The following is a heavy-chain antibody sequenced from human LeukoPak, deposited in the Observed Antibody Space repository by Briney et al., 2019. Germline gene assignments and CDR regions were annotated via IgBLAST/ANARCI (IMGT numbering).Heavy chain of an antibody. CDR1: GFTFSDYL. J-gene: IGHJ3*02. CDR2: IKADGSEK. Sequence: GGSLRLSCAASGFTFSDYLMTWVRQAPGKGLEWVPNIKADGSEKYYADSVRGRFTIIRDNAKNSLYLQMNSLRAEDTAVYYCARVRRMWNYHWDAFDIWGQGTMVTVSS. V-gene: IGHV3-7*01. CDR3: ARVRRMWNYHWDAFDI. D-gene: IGHD1-7*01.